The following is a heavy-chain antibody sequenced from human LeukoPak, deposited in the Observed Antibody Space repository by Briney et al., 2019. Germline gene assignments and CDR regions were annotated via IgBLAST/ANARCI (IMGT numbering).Heavy chain of an antibody. V-gene: IGHV3-23*01. CDR2: VSTNTGGRT. D-gene: IGHD3-22*01. CDR3: AKESPYYSDRDYYFDY. CDR1: GFSFSTYW. Sequence: GGSLRLSCAASGFSFSTYWMSWVRQAPGKGLEWVSAVSTNTGGRTYYADSVKGRSSISRDDSRNTMYLQMNSLRAEDTAVYYCAKESPYYSDRDYYFDYWGQGTLVTVSS. J-gene: IGHJ4*02.